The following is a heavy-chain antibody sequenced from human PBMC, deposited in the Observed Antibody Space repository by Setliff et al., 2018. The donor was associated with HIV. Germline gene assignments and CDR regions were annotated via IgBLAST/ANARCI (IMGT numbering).Heavy chain of an antibody. CDR2: IYHSGST. D-gene: IGHD1-20*01. CDR3: ARQYNRQYGMDV. J-gene: IGHJ6*02. CDR1: GYSISSGYY. V-gene: IGHV4-38-2*01. Sequence: PSETLSLTCAVSGYSISSGYYWGWIRQPPGKGLEWIGSIYHSGSTYYNPSLKNRVTISVDTSKNQFSLKLSSVTAADTAVYYCARQYNRQYGMDVWGQGTTVTVSS.